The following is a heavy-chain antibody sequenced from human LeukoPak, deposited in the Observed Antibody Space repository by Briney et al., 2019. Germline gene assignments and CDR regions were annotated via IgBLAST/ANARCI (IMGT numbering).Heavy chain of an antibody. D-gene: IGHD2-8*02. CDR1: GFTFSTYG. J-gene: IGHJ4*02. Sequence: GGSLRLSCAVSGFTFSTYGMNWVRQAPGKGLEWVSAISDNGERTYYADSVKGRFAISRDNSKSTLYLQMNSLRAEDTALYYCAKERGVAKPFDYWGQGTLVTVSS. CDR2: ISDNGERT. V-gene: IGHV3-23*01. CDR3: AKERGVAKPFDY.